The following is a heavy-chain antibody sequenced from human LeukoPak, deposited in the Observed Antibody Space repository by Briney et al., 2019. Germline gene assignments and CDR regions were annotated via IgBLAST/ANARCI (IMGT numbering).Heavy chain of an antibody. J-gene: IGHJ6*03. CDR3: ARGPVYYYGSGSYYEPSYYYYYMDV. CDR1: GGSISSSSYY. CDR2: INHSGST. D-gene: IGHD3-10*01. V-gene: IGHV4-39*07. Sequence: SSETLSLTCTVSGGSISSSSYYWGWIRQPPGKGLEWIGEINHSGSTNYNPSLKSRVTISVDTSKNQFSLKLSSVTAADTAVYYCARGPVYYYGSGSYYEPSYYYYYMDVWGKGTTVTISS.